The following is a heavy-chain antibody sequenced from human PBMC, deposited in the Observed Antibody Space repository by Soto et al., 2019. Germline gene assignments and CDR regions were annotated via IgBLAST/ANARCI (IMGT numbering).Heavy chain of an antibody. CDR3: ARDPWAADY. J-gene: IGHJ4*02. Sequence: EVQLVESGGGVVQPGGSLRLSCAASGFTVSTNYMSWVRQAPGKGLEWVSVIYSGGSTFYADSVRGRFTISRDNSKNAANLQMNGLRADDAAVYYCARDPWAADYWGQGTLVTVSS. CDR2: IYSGGST. CDR1: GFTVSTNY. D-gene: IGHD3-16*01. V-gene: IGHV3-66*01.